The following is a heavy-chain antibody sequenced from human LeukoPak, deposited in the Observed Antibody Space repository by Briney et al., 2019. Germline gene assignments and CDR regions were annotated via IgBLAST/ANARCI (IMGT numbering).Heavy chain of an antibody. CDR2: ISGSGGST. D-gene: IGHD3-10*01. CDR1: GFTFSSYA. J-gene: IGHJ4*02. Sequence: GGSLRLSCAASGFTFSSYAMSWVRQAPGKGLEWVSAISGSGGSTYYADSVKGRFTISRDNSKNTLYLQMNILRAEDTAVYYCAKDLDYDGSGSLDYWGQGTLVTVSS. CDR3: AKDLDYDGSGSLDY. V-gene: IGHV3-23*01.